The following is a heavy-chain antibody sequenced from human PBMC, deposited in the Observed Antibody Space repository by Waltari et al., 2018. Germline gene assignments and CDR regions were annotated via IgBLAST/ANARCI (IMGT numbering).Heavy chain of an antibody. D-gene: IGHD5-12*01. J-gene: IGHJ5*02. Sequence: QVQLQESGPGLVKPSETLSLTCAVSGSSISSGYYWGWIRQPPGKGLEWLGSIYHSGGTYYNPSHKCRVTRSVDTSTNQFSLKLCSVTAADTAGYDGARAGNCVVVARGVWCDPWGQGTLVTVSS. V-gene: IGHV4-38-2*01. CDR2: IYHSGGT. CDR3: ARAGNCVVVARGVWCDP. CDR1: GSSISSGYY.